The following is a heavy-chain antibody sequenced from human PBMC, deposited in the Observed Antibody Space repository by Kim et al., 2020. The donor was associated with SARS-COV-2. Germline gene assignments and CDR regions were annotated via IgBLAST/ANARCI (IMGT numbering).Heavy chain of an antibody. Sequence: GGSLRRSCAASGFTFSSYSMNWVRQAPGKGLEWVSYISSSSTIYYADSVKGRFTISRDNAKNSLYLQMNSLRAEDTAVYYCAAFGEDGMDVWGQGTTVTV. V-gene: IGHV3-48*01. CDR3: AAFGEDGMDV. CDR2: ISSSSTI. CDR1: GFTFSSYS. J-gene: IGHJ6*02. D-gene: IGHD3-10*01.